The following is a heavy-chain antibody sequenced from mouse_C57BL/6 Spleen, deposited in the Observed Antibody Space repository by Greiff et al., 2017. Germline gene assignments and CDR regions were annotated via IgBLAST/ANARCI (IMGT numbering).Heavy chain of an antibody. CDR2: IHPNSGST. D-gene: IGHD1-1*01. CDR1: GYTFTSYW. J-gene: IGHJ1*03. V-gene: IGHV1-64*01. CDR3: AREGKLYGSREYFDV. Sequence: QVQLKESGAELVKPGASVKLSCKASGYTFTSYWMHWVKQRPGQGLEWIGMIHPNSGSTNYNEKFKSKATLTVDKSSSTAYMQLSSLTSEDSAVYYCAREGKLYGSREYFDVWGTGTTVTVSS.